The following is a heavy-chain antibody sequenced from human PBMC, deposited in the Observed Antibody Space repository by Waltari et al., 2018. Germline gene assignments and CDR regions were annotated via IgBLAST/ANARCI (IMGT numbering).Heavy chain of an antibody. CDR2: IKQDGSGC. CDR3: ARPYSSGWYINFDY. Sequence: EVQLVESGGGLVQPGGSLRLSCTASGFTFSSYSMVWVRQAPGKGLEWVATIKQDGSGCYYVDSVKGRVTFSRDNAKNSLYLQMNSLRAEDTAVYYCARPYSSGWYINFDYWGQGTLVTVSS. J-gene: IGHJ4*02. V-gene: IGHV3-7*01. D-gene: IGHD6-19*01. CDR1: GFTFSSYS.